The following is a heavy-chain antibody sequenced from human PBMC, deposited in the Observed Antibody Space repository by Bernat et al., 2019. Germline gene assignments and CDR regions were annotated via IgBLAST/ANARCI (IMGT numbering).Heavy chain of an antibody. CDR1: GGSTSSYY. V-gene: IGHV4-59*01. D-gene: IGHD5-24*01. J-gene: IGHJ4*02. Sequence: QVHLQESGPGLVKPSETLSLTCTVSGGSTSSYYWSWIRQPPGKGLEWIGYIYYSGSNNYNPSLQSRVSIFLDTSKNQLTLILDSVSSADTAVYYCGRGRGGVATIDQWGQGTLVTVSS. CDR3: GRGRGGVATIDQ. CDR2: IYYSGSN.